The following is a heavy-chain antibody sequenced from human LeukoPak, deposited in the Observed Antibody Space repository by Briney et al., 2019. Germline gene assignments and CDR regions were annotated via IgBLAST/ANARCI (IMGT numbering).Heavy chain of an antibody. CDR1: GYSFTTYW. CDR3: ARRYCSGGSCYLTDYFDY. CDR2: IYPGDSDT. Sequence: GESLKISCKGSGYSFTTYWIAWVRQMPGKGLEWMGIIYPGDSDTRYSPSFQGQVTISADKSICTAYLQWNSLKASDTAMYYCARRYCSGGSCYLTDYFDYWGQGTLVTVSS. D-gene: IGHD2-15*01. J-gene: IGHJ4*02. V-gene: IGHV5-51*01.